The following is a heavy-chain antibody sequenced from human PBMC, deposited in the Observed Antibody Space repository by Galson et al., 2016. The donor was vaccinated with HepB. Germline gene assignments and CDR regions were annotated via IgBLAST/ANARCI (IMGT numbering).Heavy chain of an antibody. Sequence: SLRLSCAASGFTFSDFYIAWIRQAPGKGLEWISFISRDSAHTNYADSVRGRFTVSRDNAKNALYLQMNSLRADDTDVYYCARSGGNYNDIFTGFTHFDNWGQGTLVTVSS. D-gene: IGHD3-9*01. CDR2: ISRDSAHT. CDR3: ARSGGNYNDIFTGFTHFDN. CDR1: GFTFSDFY. V-gene: IGHV3-11*06. J-gene: IGHJ4*02.